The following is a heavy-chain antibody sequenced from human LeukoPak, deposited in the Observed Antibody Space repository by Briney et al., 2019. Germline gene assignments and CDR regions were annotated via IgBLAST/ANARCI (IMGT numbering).Heavy chain of an antibody. Sequence: SETLSLTCTVSGGSISGSSYYWGWIRQPPGKGLEWIGSIYYSWSTYYNPSLKSRVTISVDTSKNQFSLKVTSVTAADTAIFYCARVTSAYAPFDYWGQGALVTVSS. J-gene: IGHJ4*02. CDR2: IYYSWST. CDR1: GGSISGSSYY. V-gene: IGHV4-39*07. CDR3: ARVTSAYAPFDY.